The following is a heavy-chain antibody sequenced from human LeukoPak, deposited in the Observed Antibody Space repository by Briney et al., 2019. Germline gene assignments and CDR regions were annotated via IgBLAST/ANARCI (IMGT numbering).Heavy chain of an antibody. CDR3: ARGGSSGWYEDNWFDP. CDR2: ISSSSSTI. V-gene: IGHV3-48*04. D-gene: IGHD6-19*01. J-gene: IGHJ5*02. Sequence: GGSLRLSCAASGFTFSSYSMNWVRQAPGKGLEWVSYISSSSSTIYYADSVKGRFTISRDNAKNSLYLQMNSLRAEDTAVYYCARGGSSGWYEDNWFDPWGQGTLVTVSS. CDR1: GFTFSSYS.